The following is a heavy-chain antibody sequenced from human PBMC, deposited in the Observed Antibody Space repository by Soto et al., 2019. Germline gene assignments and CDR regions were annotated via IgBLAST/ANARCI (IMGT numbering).Heavy chain of an antibody. V-gene: IGHV1-18*01. CDR3: AGDIELVVGDIAAAVN. CDR2: ISAYNGNT. D-gene: IGHD6-13*01. J-gene: IGHJ4*02. CDR1: GYTFTSYG. Sequence: ASVKVSCKASGYTFTSYGISWVRQAPGQGLEWMGWISAYNGNTNYAQKLQGRVTMTTDTSTSTAYMELRSLRAEDTAVYYCAGDIELVVGDIAAAVNWGQGTLVTVSS.